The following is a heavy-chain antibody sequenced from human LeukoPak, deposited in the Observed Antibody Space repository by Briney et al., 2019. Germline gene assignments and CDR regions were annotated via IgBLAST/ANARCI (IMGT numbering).Heavy chain of an antibody. J-gene: IGHJ4*02. CDR2: ISGSGGST. CDR1: GFTFSSYA. Sequence: GGSLRLSCAASGFTFSSYAMSWVRQAPGKGLEWVSAISGSGGSTYYADSVKGRFTISRDNSKNTLYLQMNSLRAEDTAVYYCAKAGGYSYGITGPYFDYWGQGTLVTVSS. CDR3: AKAGGYSYGITGPYFDY. D-gene: IGHD5-18*01. V-gene: IGHV3-23*01.